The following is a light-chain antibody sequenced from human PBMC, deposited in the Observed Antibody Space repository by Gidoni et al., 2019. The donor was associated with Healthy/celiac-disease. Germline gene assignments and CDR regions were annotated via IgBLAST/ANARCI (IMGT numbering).Light chain of an antibody. Sequence: DIQMPQSPSSLSASVGDRFTITCQASQDISNYLNWYQQKPGKAPKLLIYDASNLETGVPSRFSGSGSGTDFTFTISSLQPEDIATYYCKQYDNLPYTFGQGTKLEIK. CDR3: KQYDNLPYT. CDR2: DAS. J-gene: IGKJ2*01. V-gene: IGKV1-33*01. CDR1: QDISNY.